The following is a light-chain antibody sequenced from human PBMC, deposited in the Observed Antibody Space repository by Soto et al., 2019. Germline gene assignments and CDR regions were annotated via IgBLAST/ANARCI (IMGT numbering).Light chain of an antibody. J-gene: IGKJ5*01. V-gene: IGKV1-5*01. CDR2: DAS. Sequence: SVGDRVTITCRASQTISTWLAWYQHKPGKAPNLLIYDASTLMSGVPSRFSGSGSGTEFTLTISSLQPGDFATYYCQQSETYPLTFGQGTRLEIK. CDR1: QTISTW. CDR3: QQSETYPLT.